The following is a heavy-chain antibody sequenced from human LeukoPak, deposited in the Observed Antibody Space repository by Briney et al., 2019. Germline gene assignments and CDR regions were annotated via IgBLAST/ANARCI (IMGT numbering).Heavy chain of an antibody. CDR3: AIPSGSSYGY. V-gene: IGHV4-34*01. CDR2: INHSGST. CDR1: GGSFSGYY. Sequence: SETLSLTCAVYGGSFSGYYWSWIRQPPGKGLEWIGEINHSGSTNYNPSLKSRVTISVDTSKNQFSLRLSSVTAADTAVYYCAIPSGSSYGYWGQGTLVTVSS. J-gene: IGHJ4*02. D-gene: IGHD6-6*01.